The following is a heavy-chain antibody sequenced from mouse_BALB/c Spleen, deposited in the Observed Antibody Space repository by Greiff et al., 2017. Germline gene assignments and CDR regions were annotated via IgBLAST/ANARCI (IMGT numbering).Heavy chain of an antibody. V-gene: IGHV7-1*02. CDR2: SRNKANDYTT. D-gene: IGHD2-4*01. CDR3: ARAIYNDYDGGYLDD. J-gene: IGHJ2*01. CDR1: GFTFSDFY. Sequence: EVNVVESGGGLVQPGGSLRLSCATSGFTFSDFYMEWVRQPPGKRLEWIAASRNKANDYTTEYSASVKGRFIVSRDTSQSILYLQMNALRAEDTAIYYCARAIYNDYDGGYLDDGGKGTTLTVSA.